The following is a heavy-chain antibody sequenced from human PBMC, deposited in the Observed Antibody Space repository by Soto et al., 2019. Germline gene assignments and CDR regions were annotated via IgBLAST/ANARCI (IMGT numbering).Heavy chain of an antibody. CDR2: ISYDGSNK. Sequence: QVQLVESGGGVVQPGRSLRLSCAASGFTFSSYAMHWVRQAPGKGLEWVAVISYDGSNKYYADSVKGRFTISRDNSKNTLYLQMNSLRAEDTAVYYCARVRGSSWYVLYYWGQGTLVTVSS. V-gene: IGHV3-30-3*01. D-gene: IGHD6-13*01. CDR1: GFTFSSYA. CDR3: ARVRGSSWYVLYY. J-gene: IGHJ4*02.